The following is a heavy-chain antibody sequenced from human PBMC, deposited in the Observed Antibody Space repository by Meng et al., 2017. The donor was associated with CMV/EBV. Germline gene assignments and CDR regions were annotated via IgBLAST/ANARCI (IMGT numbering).Heavy chain of an antibody. V-gene: IGHV4-39*07. CDR2: IYYSGGT. J-gene: IGHJ4*02. Sequence: LERTVLGLLKPSETLFLTCTVSGGSISSSSYYWGWIRQPPGKGLEWMGSIYYSGGTYYNPSLKSRVTISVDTSKNQFSLKLSSVTAADTAVYYCAGDSAVAGVVDYWGQGTLVTVSS. CDR3: AGDSAVAGVVDY. D-gene: IGHD6-19*01. CDR1: GGSISSSSYY.